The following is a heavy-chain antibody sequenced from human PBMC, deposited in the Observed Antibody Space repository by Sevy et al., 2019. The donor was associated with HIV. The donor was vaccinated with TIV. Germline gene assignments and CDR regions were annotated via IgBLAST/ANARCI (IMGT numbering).Heavy chain of an antibody. V-gene: IGHV3-33*01. Sequence: VGSLRLSCATSGFSFSRYGMHWVRQAPGKGLEWVAGIWYDGSKKQYADSVKGRFTISRDNSKNTMYLQMNSLRVEDTALFYCARERDENSSGWSVPFDNWGQGTLVTVSS. J-gene: IGHJ4*02. CDR3: ARERDENSSGWSVPFDN. D-gene: IGHD6-19*01. CDR1: GFSFSRYG. CDR2: IWYDGSKK.